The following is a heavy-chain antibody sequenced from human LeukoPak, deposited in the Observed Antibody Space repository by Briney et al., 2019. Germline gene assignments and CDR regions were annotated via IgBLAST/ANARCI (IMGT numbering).Heavy chain of an antibody. V-gene: IGHV3-21*04. D-gene: IGHD5-12*01. CDR2: ITGSGPYM. CDR3: AINGGGDSGYGNFDY. J-gene: IGHJ4*02. Sequence: GGSLRLSCAASGFTFSTFAMHWVRLSPGKGLEWVSSITGSGPYMLYADSVKHRFTISRDNAKNSLYLQMNSLRAEDTAFYYCAINGGGDSGYGNFDYWGQGTLVTVSS. CDR1: GFTFSTFA.